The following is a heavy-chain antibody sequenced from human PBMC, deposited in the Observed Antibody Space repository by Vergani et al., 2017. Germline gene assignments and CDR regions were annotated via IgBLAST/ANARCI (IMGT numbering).Heavy chain of an antibody. J-gene: IGHJ3*02. D-gene: IGHD2-2*01. V-gene: IGHV1-69*04. CDR2: IIPILGIA. CDR3: ASYNDIVVVPAAITDAFDI. CDR1: GYTFTSYG. Sequence: QVQLVQSGAEVKKPGASVKVSCKASGYTFTSYGISWVRQAPGQGLEWMGRIIPILGIANYAQKFQGRVTITADKSTSTAYMELSSLRSEDTAVYYCASYNDIVVVPAAITDAFDIWGQGTMVTVSS.